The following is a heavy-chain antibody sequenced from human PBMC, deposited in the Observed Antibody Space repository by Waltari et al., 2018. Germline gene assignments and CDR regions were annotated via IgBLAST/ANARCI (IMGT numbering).Heavy chain of an antibody. J-gene: IGHJ6*02. V-gene: IGHV4-4*02. D-gene: IGHD3-22*01. CDR1: GCPISSLNW. CDR3: ASDTDSSGYYLYYYGMDV. CDR2: IYHRGST. Sequence: QVQLHASAPGLVKPSETLSLPCAVSGCPISSLNWWRWVRQPPGRGLESIVEIYHRGSTNYKPCRKSRVTISVDKSNNQFSLKRSSVAAADTVEYYCASDTDSSGYYLYYYGMDVWGQGTTVTVSS.